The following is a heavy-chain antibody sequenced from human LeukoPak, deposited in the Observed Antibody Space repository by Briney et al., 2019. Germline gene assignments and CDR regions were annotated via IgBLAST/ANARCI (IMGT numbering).Heavy chain of an antibody. CDR2: IIPVLGIA. CDR1: GGTFSSYA. J-gene: IGHJ3*02. CDR3: AREYYDILTGWLNAFDI. Sequence: GASVKVSCKASGGTFSSYAISWVRQAPGQGLEWMGRIIPVLGIANYAQKFQGRVTITADKSTSTAYMELSSLRSEDTAVYYCAREYYDILTGWLNAFDIWGQGTMVTVSS. D-gene: IGHD3-9*01. V-gene: IGHV1-69*04.